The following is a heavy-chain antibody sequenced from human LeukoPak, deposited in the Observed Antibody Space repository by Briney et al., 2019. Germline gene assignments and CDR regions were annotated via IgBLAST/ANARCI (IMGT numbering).Heavy chain of an antibody. V-gene: IGHV3-64*01. J-gene: IGHJ5*02. CDR2: ISSNGGST. D-gene: IGHD3-3*01. CDR3: ARDKVPGYDFWSGFNWFDP. Sequence: PGGSLRLSCAASGFTFSSYAMHWVRQAPGKGLEYVSAISSNGGSTYYANSVKGRFTISRDNSKNTLYLQMGSLRAEDMAVYYCARDKVPGYDFWSGFNWFDPWGQGTLVTVSS. CDR1: GFTFSSYA.